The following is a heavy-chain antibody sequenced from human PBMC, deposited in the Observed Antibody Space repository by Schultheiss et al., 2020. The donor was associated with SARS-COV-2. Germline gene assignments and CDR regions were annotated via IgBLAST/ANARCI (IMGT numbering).Heavy chain of an antibody. Sequence: SETLSLTCAVSGGSISSSNWWSWVRQPPGKGLEWIGEIEWIGEVNHSGSTNYNPSLKSRVTISVDKSKNQFSLKLSSVTAADTAVYYCARVEYYGSGSHDYWGQGTLVTVSS. CDR3: ARVEYYGSGSHDY. D-gene: IGHD3-10*01. CDR2: VNHSGST. V-gene: IGHV4-4*02. CDR1: GGSISSSNW. J-gene: IGHJ4*02.